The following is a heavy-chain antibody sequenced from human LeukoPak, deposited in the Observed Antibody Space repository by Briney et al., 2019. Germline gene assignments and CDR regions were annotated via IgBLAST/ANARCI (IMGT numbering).Heavy chain of an antibody. V-gene: IGHV3-15*01. Sequence: PGGSLRLSCTASGFTFSNAWMSWVRQAPGQGLEWVGRLKSKANGETTDYAARVEGRLPSSRDDSGDMLYLQINSLRAEDTAVYYCAKDPYGDPRFSFDCWGQGTLVTVSS. CDR1: GFTFSNAW. CDR2: LKSKANGETT. J-gene: IGHJ4*02. D-gene: IGHD4-17*01. CDR3: AKDPYGDPRFSFDC.